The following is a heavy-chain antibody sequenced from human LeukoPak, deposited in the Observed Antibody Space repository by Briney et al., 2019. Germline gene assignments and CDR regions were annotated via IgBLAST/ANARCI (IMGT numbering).Heavy chain of an antibody. Sequence: SQTLSLTCTVSGGSISRGNYYWSWIRQPAGKGLEWIGRIYTSGSTNYNPSLKSRVTISVDTSKNQFSLKLSSVTAADTAVYYCARQPRMATFDYWGQGTLVTVSS. CDR1: GGSISRGNYY. CDR3: ARQPRMATFDY. V-gene: IGHV4-61*02. J-gene: IGHJ4*02. D-gene: IGHD5-24*01. CDR2: IYTSGST.